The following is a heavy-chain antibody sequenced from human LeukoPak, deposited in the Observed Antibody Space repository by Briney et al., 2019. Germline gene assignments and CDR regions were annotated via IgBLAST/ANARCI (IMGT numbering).Heavy chain of an antibody. CDR3: VRQYSYDSSAYYPWDY. Sequence: WGSLRLSCAASGFTFSSYWMHWVCQAPGKGLVWVSRINSDGSSTTYADSVKGRFTISRDNAKNTLYLQMNSLRAEDTAMYYCVRQYSYDSSAYYPWDYWGQGTLVTVSS. J-gene: IGHJ4*02. V-gene: IGHV3-74*01. D-gene: IGHD3-22*01. CDR1: GFTFSSYW. CDR2: INSDGSST.